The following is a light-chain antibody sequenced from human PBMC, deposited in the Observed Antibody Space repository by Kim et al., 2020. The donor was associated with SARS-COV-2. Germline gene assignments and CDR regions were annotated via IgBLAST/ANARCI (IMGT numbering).Light chain of an antibody. CDR1: QSVYGNF. V-gene: IGKV3-20*01. CDR3: QQYTHSPET. J-gene: IGKJ1*01. CDR2: GAS. Sequence: SPGERATLSGRASQSVYGNFLAWYQQRPGQAPRLLIYGASSRATGIPDRFSGSGSGTDFTLTISRLEPEDFAVYYCQQYTHSPETFGQGTKVDIK.